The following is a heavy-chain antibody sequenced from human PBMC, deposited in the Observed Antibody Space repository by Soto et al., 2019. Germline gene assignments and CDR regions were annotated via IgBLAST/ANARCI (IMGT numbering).Heavy chain of an antibody. Sequence: GSLRLSCAASGFTFSSYWMSWVRQAPGKGLEWVANIKQDGSEKYYVDSVKGRFTISRDNAKNSLYLQMNSLRAEDTAVYYCARDKRMEQWLVGVYYYYGMDVWGQGTTVTVSS. J-gene: IGHJ6*02. D-gene: IGHD6-19*01. CDR3: ARDKRMEQWLVGVYYYYGMDV. V-gene: IGHV3-7*03. CDR2: IKQDGSEK. CDR1: GFTFSSYW.